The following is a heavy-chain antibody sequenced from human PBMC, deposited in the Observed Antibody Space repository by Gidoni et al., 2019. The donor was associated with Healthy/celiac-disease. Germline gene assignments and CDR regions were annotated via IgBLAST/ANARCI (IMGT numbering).Heavy chain of an antibody. D-gene: IGHD2-2*01. CDR2: TRNKANSYTT. CDR1: GFTFSDHY. V-gene: IGHV3-72*01. Sequence: EVQLVESGGGLVQPGGSLRLSCAASGFTFSDHYMDWVRQAPGKGLEWVGRTRNKANSYTTEYAASVKGRFTISRDDSKNSLYLQMNSLKTEDTAVYYCARDRCSSTSCYPPQNYYGMDVWGQGTTVTVSS. J-gene: IGHJ6*02. CDR3: ARDRCSSTSCYPPQNYYGMDV.